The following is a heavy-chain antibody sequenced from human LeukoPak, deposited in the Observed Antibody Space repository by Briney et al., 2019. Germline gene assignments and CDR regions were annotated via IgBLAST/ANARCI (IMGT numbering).Heavy chain of an antibody. CDR1: GFTFSSYW. CDR2: IKQDGSEK. J-gene: IGHJ5*02. D-gene: IGHD6-13*01. Sequence: GGSLRLSCVASGFTFSSYWMSWVRQAPGKGLEWVANIKQDGSEKYYVDSVKGRFTISRDNAKNSLYLQMNSLRAEDTAVYYCAREYSSSWYGDRPSRWFAPWGQRTLVTVSS. CDR3: AREYSSSWYGDRPSRWFAP. V-gene: IGHV3-7*01.